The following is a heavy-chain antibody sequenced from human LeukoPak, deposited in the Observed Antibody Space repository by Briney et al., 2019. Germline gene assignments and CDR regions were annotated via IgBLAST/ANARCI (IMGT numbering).Heavy chain of an antibody. CDR3: ARDPPTYYYDSSGYYYVDYFDY. J-gene: IGHJ4*02. Sequence: SETLSLTCTVSGGSISSYYWSWIRQPAGKGLEWIGRIYTSGSTNYNPSLKSRVTMSVDTSKNQFSLKLSSVTAADTAVYYCARDPPTYYYDSSGYYYVDYFDYWDQGTLVTVSS. D-gene: IGHD3-22*01. V-gene: IGHV4-4*07. CDR2: IYTSGST. CDR1: GGSISSYY.